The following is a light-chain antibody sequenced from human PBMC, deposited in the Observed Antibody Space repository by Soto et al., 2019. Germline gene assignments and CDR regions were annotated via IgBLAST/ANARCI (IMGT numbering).Light chain of an antibody. J-gene: IGKJ1*01. V-gene: IGKV3-15*01. CDR2: GAS. CDR1: QSVSSN. Sequence: EIVMTQSPATLSVSPGERATLSCRASQSVSSNLDWYQQKPGQAPRLLIYGASTRATGIPARFSGSGSGTEFPLTISSLQSEDFAVYYCQQYNNWPRTFGQGTKVEIK. CDR3: QQYNNWPRT.